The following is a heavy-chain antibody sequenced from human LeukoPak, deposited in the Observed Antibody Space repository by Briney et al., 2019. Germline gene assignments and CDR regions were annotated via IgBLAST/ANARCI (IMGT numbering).Heavy chain of an antibody. J-gene: IGHJ3*02. CDR3: ARASITMIVVVRFAFDI. CDR1: GGSFSGYY. D-gene: IGHD3-22*01. V-gene: IGHV4-34*01. CDR2: INHSGST. Sequence: SETLSLTCAVYGGSFSGYYWSWIRQPPGKGLEWIGEINHSGSTNYNPSLKSRVTISVDTSKNQFSLKLSSVTAADTAAYYCARASITMIVVVRFAFDIWGQGTMVTVSS.